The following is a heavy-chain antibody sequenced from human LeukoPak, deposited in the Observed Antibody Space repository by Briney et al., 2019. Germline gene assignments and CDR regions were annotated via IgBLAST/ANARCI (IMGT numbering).Heavy chain of an antibody. CDR3: VKDNGY. CDR2: INQAGTEK. Sequence: GGSLRLSCAASGFTFSTHWMTWVRQAPGKGLEWVANINQAGTEKYYVDSVKGRFTISRDNSKNTLYLQMNSLRAEDTAVYYCVKDNGYWGQGTLVTVSS. V-gene: IGHV3-7*03. D-gene: IGHD6-13*01. J-gene: IGHJ4*02. CDR1: GFTFSTHW.